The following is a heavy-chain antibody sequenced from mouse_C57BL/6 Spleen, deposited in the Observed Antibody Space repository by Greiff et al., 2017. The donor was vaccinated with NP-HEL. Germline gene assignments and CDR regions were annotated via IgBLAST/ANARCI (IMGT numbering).Heavy chain of an antibody. CDR2: IDPSDSYT. V-gene: IGHV1-69*01. CDR1: GYTFTSYW. J-gene: IGHJ4*01. CDR3: ARGGGTTGYYYAMDY. D-gene: IGHD1-1*01. Sequence: VQLQQPGAELVMPGASVKLSRKASGYTFTSYWMHWVKQRPGQGLEWIGEIDPSDSYTNYNQKFKGKSTLTVDKSSSTAYMQLSSLTSEDSAVYYCARGGGTTGYYYAMDYWGQGTSVTVSS.